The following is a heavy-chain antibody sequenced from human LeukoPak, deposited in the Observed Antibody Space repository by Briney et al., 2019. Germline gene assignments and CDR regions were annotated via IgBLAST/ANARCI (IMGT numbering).Heavy chain of an antibody. Sequence: SETLSLTCTVSGGTISSYFWSWVRQPPGKGLEWIGYIYSSGSTNYSPSLKSRVTISVDTSKNHFSLNLTSVTAADTAVYYCARGLVATTQWGCYHNMDVWGQGTSVTVSS. D-gene: IGHD5-12*01. J-gene: IGHJ6*02. CDR2: IYSSGST. CDR1: GGTISSYF. V-gene: IGHV4-59*01. CDR3: ARGLVATTQWGCYHNMDV.